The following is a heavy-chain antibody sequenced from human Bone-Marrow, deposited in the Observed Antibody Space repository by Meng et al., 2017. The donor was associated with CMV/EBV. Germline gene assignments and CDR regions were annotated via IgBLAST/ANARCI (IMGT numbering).Heavy chain of an antibody. V-gene: IGHV4-34*01. CDR3: ARTMHCRSTSCYGRYYYYGMDV. CDR2: INHSGST. J-gene: IGHJ6*02. CDR1: GGSISSYY. Sequence: SETLSLTCTVSGGSISSYYWRWIRQPPGKGLEWIGEINHSGSTNYNPSLKSRGTISVDTSKNQFSLELSSVTGADTAVYYCARTMHCRSTSCYGRYYYYGMDVWGQGTTVTVSS. D-gene: IGHD2-2*01.